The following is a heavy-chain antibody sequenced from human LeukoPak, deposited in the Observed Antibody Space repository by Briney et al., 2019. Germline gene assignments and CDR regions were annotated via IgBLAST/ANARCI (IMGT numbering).Heavy chain of an antibody. CDR3: ARGGESRALLQH. J-gene: IGHJ4*02. V-gene: IGHV3-7*04. D-gene: IGHD3-16*01. Sequence: PGGSLRLSCATSGFTFSNSWMNWVRQAPGKGLEWVANIKPDGTEKHCVDSVKGRFTISRHNAKNSLYLQMNSLRVEDAALYYCARGGESRALLQHWGQGTLVTVSS. CDR2: IKPDGTEK. CDR1: GFTFSNSW.